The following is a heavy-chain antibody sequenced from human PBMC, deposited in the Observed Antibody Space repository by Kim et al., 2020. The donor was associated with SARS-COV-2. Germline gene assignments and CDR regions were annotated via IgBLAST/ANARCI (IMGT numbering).Heavy chain of an antibody. CDR3: AISSYDIFQQPPPLGMDV. CDR2: IDPSDSYT. J-gene: IGHJ6*02. V-gene: IGHV5-10-1*01. Sequence: GESLKISCKGSGYSFTSYWISWVRQMPGKGLEWMGRIDPSDSYTNYSPSFQGHVTISADKSISTAYLQWSSLKASDTAMYYCAISSYDIFQQPPPLGMDVWGQGTTVTVSS. CDR1: GYSFTSYW. D-gene: IGHD3-9*01.